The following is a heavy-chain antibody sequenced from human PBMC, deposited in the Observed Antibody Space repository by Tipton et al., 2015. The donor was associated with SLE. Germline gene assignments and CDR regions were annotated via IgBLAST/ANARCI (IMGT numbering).Heavy chain of an antibody. V-gene: IGHV4-34*01. J-gene: IGHJ4*02. CDR2: INHSGST. CDR1: GGSFSGYY. Sequence: LRLSCAVYGGSFSGYYWSWIRQPPGKGLEWIGEINHSGSTNYNPSLKSRVTISVDTSKNQFSLKLSSVTAADTAVYYCARYQGAVAIDYWCQGTLVTVSS. D-gene: IGHD6-19*01. CDR3: ARYQGAVAIDY.